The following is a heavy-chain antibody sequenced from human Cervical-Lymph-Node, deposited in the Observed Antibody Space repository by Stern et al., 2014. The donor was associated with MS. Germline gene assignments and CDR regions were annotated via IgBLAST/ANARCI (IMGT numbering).Heavy chain of an antibody. V-gene: IGHV1-69*01. CDR1: GGTFNSYT. J-gene: IGHJ4*02. CDR3: ARAAGDSGYDSFDL. CDR2: IIPFFATT. D-gene: IGHD5-12*01. Sequence: QVQLVQSGAEVKKTGSAVKVACRASGGTFNSYTMSWVRQAPGQGLEWMGGIIPFFATTNYAQKFQDRFTITADESTSSTYMELSSLTSDDTAVYYCARAAGDSGYDSFDLWGQGTLVTVSS.